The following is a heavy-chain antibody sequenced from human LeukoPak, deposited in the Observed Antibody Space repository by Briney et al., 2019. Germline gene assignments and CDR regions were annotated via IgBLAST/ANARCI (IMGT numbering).Heavy chain of an antibody. CDR1: GYTFTSYG. Sequence: ASVKVSCKASGYTFTSYGISWVRQAPGQRLEWLGWISAYNGDTKCAQKLQDRPTMTTHTSTSPAYMQLRSLRSDDTAMYYCARDYYGSQPLDYWGQGTLVTVSS. CDR2: ISAYNGDT. J-gene: IGHJ4*02. CDR3: ARDYYGSQPLDY. V-gene: IGHV1-18*01. D-gene: IGHD3-10*01.